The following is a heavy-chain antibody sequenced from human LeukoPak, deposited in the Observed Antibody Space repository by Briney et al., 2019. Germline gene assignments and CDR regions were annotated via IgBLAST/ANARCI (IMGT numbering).Heavy chain of an antibody. CDR2: ISGSGGST. D-gene: IGHD3-22*01. V-gene: IGHV3-23*01. J-gene: IGHJ3*02. CDR1: GFTFSSYA. Sequence: PGGSLRLSCAASGFTFSSYAMSWVRQAPGKGLEWVSAISGSGGSTYYADSVKGRFIISRDNSKNTLYLQMNSLRPEDTAVYYCAKKWSGDYDSSDINDAFDIWGQGTMVTVSS. CDR3: AKKWSGDYDSSDINDAFDI.